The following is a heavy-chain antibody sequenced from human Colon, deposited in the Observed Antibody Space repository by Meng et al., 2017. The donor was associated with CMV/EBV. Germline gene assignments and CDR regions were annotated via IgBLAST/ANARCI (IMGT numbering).Heavy chain of an antibody. V-gene: IGHV3-23*01. D-gene: IGHD6-19*01. J-gene: IGHJ5*02. CDR1: GFTFSTYA. CDR2: ISAGGTNT. Sequence: GESLKISCVASGFTFSTYAMSWVRQAPGKGLEWVSTISAGGTNTKYAGSVKGRFTISRDSSKNMAYLEMNSLRAEDTAIYYCAKGRSRQDPEYSSGWYLPWFDPWGQGTLVTVSS. CDR3: AKGRSRQDPEYSSGWYLPWFDP.